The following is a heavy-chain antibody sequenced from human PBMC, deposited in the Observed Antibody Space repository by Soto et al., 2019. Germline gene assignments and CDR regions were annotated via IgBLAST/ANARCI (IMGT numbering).Heavy chain of an antibody. V-gene: IGHV4-39*01. CDR1: GGSISSSSCY. J-gene: IGHJ6*02. CDR3: ARLTVGDGDGYYYYGLDV. CDR2: IYYSGST. Sequence: QLQLQESGPGLVKPSETLSLTCTVSGGSISSSSCYWGWIRQPPGKGLEWIGGIYYSGSTYYNPSRKSRVTIYADTSKTQFSLKLSSVIAADTAVYYGARLTVGDGDGYYYYGLDVWGQGTTVTVSS. D-gene: IGHD3-10*01.